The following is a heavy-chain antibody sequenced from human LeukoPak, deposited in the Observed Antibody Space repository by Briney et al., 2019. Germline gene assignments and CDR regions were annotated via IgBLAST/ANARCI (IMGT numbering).Heavy chain of an antibody. CDR1: GGSISSSSYY. V-gene: IGHV4-39*07. J-gene: IGHJ5*02. Sequence: PSETLSLTCTVSGGSISSSSYYWGWIRQPPGKGLEWIGSIYYSGSTYYNPSLKSRVTISVDTSKNQFSLKLSSVTAADTAVYYCARGVRGYDFWSGYFPWFDPWGQGTLVTVSS. CDR3: ARGVRGYDFWSGYFPWFDP. CDR2: IYYSGST. D-gene: IGHD3-3*01.